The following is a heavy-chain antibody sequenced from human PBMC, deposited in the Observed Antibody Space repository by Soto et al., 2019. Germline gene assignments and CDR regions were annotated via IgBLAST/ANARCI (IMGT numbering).Heavy chain of an antibody. J-gene: IGHJ4*02. CDR1: GFSLSTSGVG. V-gene: IGHV2-5*01. D-gene: IGHD5-12*01. CDR3: ARIERYSTYEYFDF. CDR2: IYWNDDK. Sequence: GSGPTLVNPTQTLTLTCTFSGFSLSTSGVGVGWIRQPPGKALEWLALIYWNDDKRYSPSLKSRLTITKDTSKNQVVLTMANMDPVDTATYFCARIERYSTYEYFDFWGQGTLVTVSS.